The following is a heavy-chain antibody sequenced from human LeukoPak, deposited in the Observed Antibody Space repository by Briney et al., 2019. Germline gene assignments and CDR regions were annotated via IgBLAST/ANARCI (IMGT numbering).Heavy chain of an antibody. J-gene: IGHJ6*02. CDR2: IYHSGST. V-gene: IGHV4-4*02. Sequence: SETLSLTCGVSGSSISSSNWWSWVRQPPGKGLEWIGEIYHSGSTKYNPSLKSRVTISVDKSKKQFSLKLTSVTAADTAVYYCAREGLPYYYGMDVWGQGTTVTVSS. D-gene: IGHD5-18*01. CDR1: GSSISSSNW. CDR3: AREGLPYYYGMDV.